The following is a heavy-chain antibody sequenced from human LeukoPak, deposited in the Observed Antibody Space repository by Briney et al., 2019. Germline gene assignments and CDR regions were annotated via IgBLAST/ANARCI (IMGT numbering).Heavy chain of an antibody. CDR2: IRRDDSR. Sequence: GGSLRLSCEASGFTASSKDMIWVRQAPGKGLQCVSYIRRDDSREYADSVKGRFTVSRDDSKNTLYLQMNSLRVEDTGVYYCSRRRGGYGEGEFDYWGQGTLVTVSS. D-gene: IGHD4-17*01. J-gene: IGHJ4*02. V-gene: IGHV3-66*04. CDR3: SRRRGGYGEGEFDY. CDR1: GFTASSKD.